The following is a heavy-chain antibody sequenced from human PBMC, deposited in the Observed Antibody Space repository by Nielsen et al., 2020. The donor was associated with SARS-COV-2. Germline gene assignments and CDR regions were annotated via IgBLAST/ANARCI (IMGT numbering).Heavy chain of an antibody. D-gene: IGHD3-10*01. V-gene: IGHV3-23*01. CDR2: ISGSGGST. CDR3: ARDQAVEGSGLLNY. Sequence: GESLKISCAASGFTFSSYAMSWVRQAPGKGLEWVSAISGSGGSTYYADSVKGRFTISRDNAKNTLYLQMNSLRAEDTAVYYCARDQAVEGSGLLNYWGQGTLVTVSS. CDR1: GFTFSSYA. J-gene: IGHJ4*02.